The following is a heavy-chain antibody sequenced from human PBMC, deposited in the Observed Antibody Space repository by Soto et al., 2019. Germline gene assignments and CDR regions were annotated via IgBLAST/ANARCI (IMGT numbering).Heavy chain of an antibody. V-gene: IGHV3-30*18. CDR3: AKDRRLGVATLFDP. D-gene: IGHD5-12*01. CDR1: GFTFSSYG. Sequence: GGSLRLSCAASGFTFSSYGMHWVRQAPGKGLEWVAVISYDGSNKYYADSVKGRFTISRDNSKNTLYLQMNSLRAEDTAVYYCAKDRRLGVATLFDPWGQGTLVTVSS. CDR2: ISYDGSNK. J-gene: IGHJ5*02.